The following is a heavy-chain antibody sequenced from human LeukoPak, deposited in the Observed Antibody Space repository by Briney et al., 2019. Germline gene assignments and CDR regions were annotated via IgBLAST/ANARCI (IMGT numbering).Heavy chain of an antibody. J-gene: IGHJ4*02. CDR1: GGTFSSYA. Sequence: ASVKVSCKASGGTFSSYAISWVRHAPGQGLEWMGGIIPIFGTANYAQKFQGRVTITTDESTSTAYMELSSLRSEDTAVYYCARDITVAGNRFDYWGQGPLVTVSS. CDR2: IIPIFGTA. V-gene: IGHV1-69*05. D-gene: IGHD6-19*01. CDR3: ARDITVAGNRFDY.